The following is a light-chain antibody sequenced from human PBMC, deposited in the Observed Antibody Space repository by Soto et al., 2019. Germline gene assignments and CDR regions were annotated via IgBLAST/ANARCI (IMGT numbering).Light chain of an antibody. J-gene: IGKJ1*01. CDR2: DTS. CDR1: QSVSSSY. Sequence: EIVLTQSPGTLSLSPGERATLSCRASQSVSSSYLAWYQQKPGQAPRLLIYDTSSRATGIPDRFSGSGSGTDFTLTSSILEPEDFAVYYCQQYGSSPETFGQGTKVEIK. V-gene: IGKV3-20*01. CDR3: QQYGSSPET.